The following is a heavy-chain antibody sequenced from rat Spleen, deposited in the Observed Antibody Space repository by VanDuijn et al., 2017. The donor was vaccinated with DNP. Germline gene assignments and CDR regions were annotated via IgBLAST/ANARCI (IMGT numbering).Heavy chain of an antibody. D-gene: IGHD1-2*01. Sequence: QVQLKESGPGLVQPSQTLSLTCTVSGFSLTSYHIHWIRQPPGKGLEWMGRIQSGGNTDYDSALRSRLSISRDTSERQVFLKMNSVQTEDTAMYFCVRSDPRAAISFDYWGQGVIVTVSS. J-gene: IGHJ2*01. CDR2: IQSGGNT. CDR3: VRSDPRAAISFDY. V-gene: IGHV2-27*01. CDR1: GFSLTSYH.